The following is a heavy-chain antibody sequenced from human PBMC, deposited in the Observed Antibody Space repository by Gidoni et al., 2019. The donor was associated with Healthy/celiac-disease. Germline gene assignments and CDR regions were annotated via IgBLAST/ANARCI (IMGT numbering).Heavy chain of an antibody. CDR3: ARHWERGVRPDAFDI. D-gene: IGHD1-26*01. CDR1: GGSIRSSSYY. Sequence: QLQLQESGPGLVKPSETLSLTCTVSGGSIRSSSYYWGWIRQPPGKGLEWIGSIYYSGSTYYNPSLKSRVTISVDTSKNQFSLKLSSVTAADTAVYYCARHWERGVRPDAFDIWGQGTMVTVSS. J-gene: IGHJ3*02. V-gene: IGHV4-39*01. CDR2: IYYSGST.